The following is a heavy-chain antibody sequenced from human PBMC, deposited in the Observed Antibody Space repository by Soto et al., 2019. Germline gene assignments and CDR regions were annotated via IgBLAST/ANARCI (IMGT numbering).Heavy chain of an antibody. CDR1: GGSISSGGYY. J-gene: IGHJ4*02. D-gene: IGHD3-10*01. CDR2: INYSGCT. Sequence: QVQLQESGPGLVKPSQTLSLTCTVSGGSISSGGYYWSWIRQHPGKGLEWIGYINYSGCTYYNPSIKRRVTISVDPSKTQFSLKLSSVTAADTAVYYCASEITMVRGVFDYWGQGTLVTVSS. CDR3: ASEITMVRGVFDY. V-gene: IGHV4-31*03.